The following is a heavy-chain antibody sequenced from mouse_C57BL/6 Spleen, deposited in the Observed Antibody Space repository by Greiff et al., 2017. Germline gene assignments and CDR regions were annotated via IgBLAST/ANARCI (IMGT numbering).Heavy chain of an antibody. Sequence: EVKVEESGGGLVKPGGSLKLSCAASGFTFSDYGMHWVRQAPEKGLEWVAYISSGSSTIYYADTVKGRFTISRDNAKNTLFLQMTSLRSEDTAMYYCARNYYGSGGFDYWGQGTTLTVSS. V-gene: IGHV5-17*01. J-gene: IGHJ2*01. CDR3: ARNYYGSGGFDY. D-gene: IGHD1-1*01. CDR2: ISSGSSTI. CDR1: GFTFSDYG.